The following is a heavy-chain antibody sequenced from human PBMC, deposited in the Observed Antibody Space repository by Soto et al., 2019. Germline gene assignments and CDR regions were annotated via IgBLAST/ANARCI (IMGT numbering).Heavy chain of an antibody. V-gene: IGHV3-33*01. Sequence: SLRLSCAASGFTFSSYGMHWVRQAPGKGLEWVALIWYDGSNKYYADSVKGRFTISRDNSKNTLYLQVNSLRAEDTAVYYCARDSSGLLNYFDYWGQGTLVTVSS. CDR3: ARDSSGLLNYFDY. D-gene: IGHD6-19*01. CDR2: IWYDGSNK. J-gene: IGHJ4*02. CDR1: GFTFSSYG.